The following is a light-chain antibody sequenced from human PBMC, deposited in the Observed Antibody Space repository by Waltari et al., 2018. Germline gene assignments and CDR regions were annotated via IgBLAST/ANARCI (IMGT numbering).Light chain of an antibody. CDR1: SSDVGGYNY. J-gene: IGLJ2*01. V-gene: IGLV2-14*03. CDR2: DVS. Sequence: QSALTQPASVSGSPGQSITISCTGSSSDVGGYNYVSWYQQHPGKAPKLIIYDVSDRPSGVSSRFSGSKSGNTASLTISGLQADDEADYYCSSYATGSTRGVFGGGTKLTVL. CDR3: SSYATGSTRGV.